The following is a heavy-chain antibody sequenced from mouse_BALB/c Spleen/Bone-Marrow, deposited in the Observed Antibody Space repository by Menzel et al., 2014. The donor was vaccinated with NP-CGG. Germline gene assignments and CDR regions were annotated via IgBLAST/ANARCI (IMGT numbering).Heavy chain of an antibody. Sequence: VQLKESGPGLVKPSQSLSLTCTVTVYSITSDYAWNWIQQFPGNKLEWMGYISYSGITSYNPSLKSRISITRDTSKNQFFLQLNSVTTEDTATYYCARRYYAMDYWGQGTSVTVSS. V-gene: IGHV3-2*02. CDR1: VYSITSDYA. CDR2: ISYSGIT. J-gene: IGHJ4*01. CDR3: ARRYYAMDY.